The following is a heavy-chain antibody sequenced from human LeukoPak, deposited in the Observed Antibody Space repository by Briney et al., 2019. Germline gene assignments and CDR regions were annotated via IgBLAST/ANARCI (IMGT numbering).Heavy chain of an antibody. V-gene: IGHV2-5*02. Sequence: SGPTLVNPTQTLTLTCTFSGFSLRTSGVGVGWIRQPPGKALEWLALIYWDDDKRYSPSLKSRLTITKDTSKNQVVLTMTNMDPVDTATYYCAHSSPDYYDSSGSHFFDYWGQGTLVTVSS. CDR1: GFSLRTSGVG. CDR2: IYWDDDK. D-gene: IGHD3-22*01. J-gene: IGHJ4*02. CDR3: AHSSPDYYDSSGSHFFDY.